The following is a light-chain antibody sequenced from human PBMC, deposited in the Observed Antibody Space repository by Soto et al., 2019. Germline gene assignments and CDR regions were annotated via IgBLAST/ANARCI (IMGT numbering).Light chain of an antibody. V-gene: IGKV3-15*01. CDR2: DAS. J-gene: IGKJ1*01. Sequence: EIVMTQSPATLSVSPGERVTLSCRASQSISTYLAWYQQKPGQAPRLLIYDASTRATGIPSRFSGSGSGTEFTLTISSLKSEDFAVYYCQQYDNWPRTFGQGTKVDIK. CDR1: QSISTY. CDR3: QQYDNWPRT.